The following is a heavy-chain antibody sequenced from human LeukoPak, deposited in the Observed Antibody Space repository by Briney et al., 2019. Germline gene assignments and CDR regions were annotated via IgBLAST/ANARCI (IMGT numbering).Heavy chain of an antibody. CDR2: ISYDGSNK. V-gene: IGHV3-30*04. J-gene: IGHJ4*02. D-gene: IGHD5-18*01. CDR1: GFTFSSYA. Sequence: PGGSLRLSCAASGFTFSSYAMHWVRQAPGKGLEWVAVISYDGSNKYYADSVKGRFTISRDNSKNTLYLQMNSLRAEDTAVYYCARENSELWLGGYYFDYWGQGTLVTVSS. CDR3: ARENSELWLGGYYFDY.